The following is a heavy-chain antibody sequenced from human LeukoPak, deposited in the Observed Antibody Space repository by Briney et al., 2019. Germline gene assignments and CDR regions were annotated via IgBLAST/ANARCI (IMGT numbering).Heavy chain of an antibody. CDR3: AKDDRWLQFCC. V-gene: IGHV3-23*01. D-gene: IGHD5-24*01. CDR2: IIPSGHTT. Sequence: GGSLRLSCVASGFTFSSHGMNWVRQAPGKGLEWVSGIIPSGHTTYYADSVRGRFTISRDNSRNTVYLQMNSLRAEDTAVYYCAKDDRWLQFCCWGQGTLVTVSS. J-gene: IGHJ4*02. CDR1: GFTFSSHG.